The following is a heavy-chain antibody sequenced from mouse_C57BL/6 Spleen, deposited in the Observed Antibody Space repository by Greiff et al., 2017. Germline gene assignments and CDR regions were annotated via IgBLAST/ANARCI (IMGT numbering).Heavy chain of an antibody. CDR2: ISDGGSYT. D-gene: IGHD1-1*01. J-gene: IGHJ2*01. Sequence: DVKLVESGGGLVKPGGSLKLSWAASGFTFSSYAMSWVRQTPEKRLEWVATISDGGSYTYYPDNVKGRFTISRDTAKNNLYLQMSHLKSEDTAMYYCAREEDGSSHFDYWGQGTTLTVSS. CDR3: AREEDGSSHFDY. CDR1: GFTFSSYA. V-gene: IGHV5-4*01.